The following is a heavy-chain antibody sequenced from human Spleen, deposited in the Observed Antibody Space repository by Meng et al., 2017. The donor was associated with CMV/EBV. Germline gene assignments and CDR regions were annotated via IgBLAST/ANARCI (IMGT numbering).Heavy chain of an antibody. Sequence: GESLKISCAASGFSVSSKYMSWVRQAPGKGLEWVSIIFSGGTTYFADSMKGRFTISRDNSKNTLYLQMNTLRADDTAVYYCASSGYCGGGRCFAYWGQGTLVTVSS. CDR2: IFSGGTT. J-gene: IGHJ4*02. CDR3: ASSGYCGGGRCFAY. D-gene: IGHD2-15*01. V-gene: IGHV3-53*01. CDR1: GFSVSSKY.